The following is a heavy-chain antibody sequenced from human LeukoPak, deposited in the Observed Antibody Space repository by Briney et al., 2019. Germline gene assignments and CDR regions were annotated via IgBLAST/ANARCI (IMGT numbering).Heavy chain of an antibody. J-gene: IGHJ3*02. D-gene: IGHD2-15*01. CDR1: GFTLSQYA. V-gene: IGHV3-33*01. CDR3: AREADCSGGSCYRGAFDI. Sequence: PGGSLRLSCAASGFTLSQYAMHWVRQAPGKGLEWVAAIWYGGSNDYYADSVKGRFTISRDNSKNTLSLQMNSLRAEDTAVYYCAREADCSGGSCYRGAFDIWGQGTMVTVSS. CDR2: IWYGGSND.